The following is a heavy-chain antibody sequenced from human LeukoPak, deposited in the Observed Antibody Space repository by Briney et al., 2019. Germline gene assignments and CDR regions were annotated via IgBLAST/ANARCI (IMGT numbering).Heavy chain of an antibody. V-gene: IGHV3-9*01. Sequence: GGSLRLSCAASGFTFDDYAMHWVRQAPGKGLEWVSGISWNSGSIGYADSVKGRFTASRDNSKNTLYLQMNSLRPEDTAVYYCAKEVQLLPFDYWGQGTLVTVSS. J-gene: IGHJ4*02. D-gene: IGHD6-6*01. CDR2: ISWNSGSI. CDR3: AKEVQLLPFDY. CDR1: GFTFDDYA.